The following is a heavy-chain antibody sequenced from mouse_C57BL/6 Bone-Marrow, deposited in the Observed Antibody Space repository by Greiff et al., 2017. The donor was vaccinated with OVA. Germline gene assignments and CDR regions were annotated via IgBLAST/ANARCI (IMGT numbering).Heavy chain of an antibody. J-gene: IGHJ4*01. CDR2: IRNKANGYTT. CDR1: GFTFTDYY. D-gene: IGHD2-4*01. CDR3: ARYDYRYAMDY. V-gene: IGHV7-3*01. Sequence: AASGFTFTDYYMSWVRQPPGKALEWLGFIRNKANGYTTEYSASVKGRFTISRDNSQSILYLQMNALRAEDSATYYCARYDYRYAMDYWGQGTSVTVSS.